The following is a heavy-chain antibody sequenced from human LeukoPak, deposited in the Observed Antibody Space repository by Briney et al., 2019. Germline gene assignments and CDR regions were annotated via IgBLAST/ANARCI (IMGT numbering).Heavy chain of an antibody. CDR1: GFTFSSYA. J-gene: IGHJ5*02. Sequence: GGSLRLSCAASGFTFSSYAMRWVRQAPGKGLEWVSSISGSGESAYYADSVKGRFTISRDKTKNTLYLQMNSLRAEDTAVYYCAKDSVLIPAGWFDPWGQGTLVTVSS. CDR3: AKDSVLIPAGWFDP. V-gene: IGHV3-23*01. D-gene: IGHD2-2*01. CDR2: ISGSGESA.